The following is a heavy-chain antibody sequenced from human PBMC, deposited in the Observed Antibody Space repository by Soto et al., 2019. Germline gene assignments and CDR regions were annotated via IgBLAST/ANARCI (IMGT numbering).Heavy chain of an antibody. CDR3: ARVVGYCSGGTCYPGRFDP. V-gene: IGHV4-59*01. CDR1: GVAISSYD. J-gene: IGHJ5*02. Sequence: SETLSLTCSVSGVAISSYDWSWIRQPPGKGLEGSAYIYYSGSTNYTPSLKSRVTTSVDTSKNQFSLQLRSATAADTAVYYCARVVGYCSGGTCYPGRFDPWGQGTLLTVSS. CDR2: IYYSGST. D-gene: IGHD2-15*01.